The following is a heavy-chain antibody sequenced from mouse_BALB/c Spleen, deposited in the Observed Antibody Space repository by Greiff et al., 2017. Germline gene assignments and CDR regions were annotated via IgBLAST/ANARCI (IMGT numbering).Heavy chain of an antibody. CDR1: GFSLTSYG. CDR2: IWAGGST. D-gene: IGHD1-1*01. Sequence: QVQLKESGPGLVAPSQSLSITCTVSGFSLTSYGVHWVRQPPGKGLEWLGVIWAGGSTNYNSALMSRLSISKDNSKSQVFLKMNRLQTDDTAMYYCARDSSYEYFDVWGAGTTVTVSS. CDR3: ARDSSYEYFDV. V-gene: IGHV2-9*02. J-gene: IGHJ1*01.